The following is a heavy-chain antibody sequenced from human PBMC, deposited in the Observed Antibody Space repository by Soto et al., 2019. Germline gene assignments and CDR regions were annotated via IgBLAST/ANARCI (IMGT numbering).Heavy chain of an antibody. J-gene: IGHJ4*02. V-gene: IGHV4-30-2*01. CDR1: GGSISSGGYS. Sequence: QLQLQESGSGLVKPSQPLSLTCAVSGGSISSGGYSWNWIRQPPGKGLEWIGYIYHSGGTDYNPSLKRRVTITVDSSNNQFSLKLSSVTAADTAVYYCARDSRSGYYLDYWGQGTLVTVSS. D-gene: IGHD3-22*01. CDR3: ARDSRSGYYLDY. CDR2: IYHSGGT.